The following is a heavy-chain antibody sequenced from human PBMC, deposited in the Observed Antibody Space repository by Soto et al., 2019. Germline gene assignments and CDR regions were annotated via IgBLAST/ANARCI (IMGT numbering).Heavy chain of an antibody. CDR1: GFTFSSYG. V-gene: IGHV3-30*18. Sequence: PGGSLSLSCAASGFTFSSYGMHWVRQAPGKGLEWVAVISYDESNKYYAGSVKGRFTISRDNSKNTLYLQMNSLRAEDTAVYYCTKGVVVITSYFQHWGQGTLVTVSS. J-gene: IGHJ1*01. CDR2: ISYDESNK. D-gene: IGHD3-22*01. CDR3: TKGVVVITSYFQH.